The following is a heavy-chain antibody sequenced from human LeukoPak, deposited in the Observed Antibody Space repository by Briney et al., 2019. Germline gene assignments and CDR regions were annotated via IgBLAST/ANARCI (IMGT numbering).Heavy chain of an antibody. CDR3: TRLRSSSFYYYYMDV. D-gene: IGHD6-6*01. J-gene: IGHJ6*03. V-gene: IGHV3-11*01. Sequence: GGSLRLSCAASGFTFSDYYMSWIRQAPGKGLEWVSYISSSGSTIYYADSVKGRFTISRDNAKNSLYLQMNSLRAEDTAVYYCTRLRSSSFYYYYMDVWGKGTTVTVSS. CDR1: GFTFSDYY. CDR2: ISSSGSTI.